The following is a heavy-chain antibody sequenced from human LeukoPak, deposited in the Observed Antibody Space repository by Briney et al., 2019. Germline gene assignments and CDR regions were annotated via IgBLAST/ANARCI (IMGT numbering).Heavy chain of an antibody. D-gene: IGHD3-10*01. J-gene: IGHJ4*02. CDR1: GFTFSTYA. CDR3: ARGRDYYGSGSYYFDY. CDR2: ISGSGAST. V-gene: IGHV3-23*01. Sequence: GGSLRLSCAASGFTFSTYAMSWVRQAPGKGLEWVSTISGSGASTYYADSVKGRFTISRDNSKNTLYLQMNSLRAEDTAVYYCARGRDYYGSGSYYFDYWGQGTLVTVSS.